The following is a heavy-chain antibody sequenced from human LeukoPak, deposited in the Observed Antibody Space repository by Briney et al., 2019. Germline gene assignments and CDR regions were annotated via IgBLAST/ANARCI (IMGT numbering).Heavy chain of an antibody. Sequence: SVKVSCKASGYTFTSYAISWVRQAPGQGLEWMGRIIPIFGTANYAQKFQGRVTITTDESTSTACMELSSLRSEDTAVYYCARDTTYYYDSSGYYSHWGQGTLVTVSS. CDR2: IIPIFGTA. D-gene: IGHD3-22*01. J-gene: IGHJ4*02. V-gene: IGHV1-69*05. CDR1: GYTFTSYA. CDR3: ARDTTYYYDSSGYYSH.